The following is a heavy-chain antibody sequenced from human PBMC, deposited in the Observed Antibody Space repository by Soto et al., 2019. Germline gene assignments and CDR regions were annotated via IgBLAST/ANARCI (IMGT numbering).Heavy chain of an antibody. D-gene: IGHD6-13*01. J-gene: IGHJ5*02. CDR3: AHLGIATEEWGS. V-gene: IGHV1-69*12. CDR1: GDTFTSYA. Sequence: QAQLVQSGAEVKKPGSSVKVSCKASGDTFTSYAISWVRQAPGQGLEWMGGLIPVFGTPDYAQQFQGRVTITADESTSTAYMELTSLRFEDTAVYYCAHLGIATEEWGSWGQGTLVTVSS. CDR2: LIPVFGTP.